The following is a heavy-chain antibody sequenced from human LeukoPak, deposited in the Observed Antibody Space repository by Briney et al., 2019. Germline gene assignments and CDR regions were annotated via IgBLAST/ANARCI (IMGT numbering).Heavy chain of an antibody. J-gene: IGHJ4*02. D-gene: IGHD3-10*01. CDR1: GFTFSNYA. Sequence: PGGSLRLSCAASGFTFSNYAMSWVRQAPGEGLEWVSAISGSGSSTHYADSVKGRFTISRDISNDTLFLQMSSLRAEDTAVYYCARYYYGSGNYGKYYFDYWGQGTLVTVSS. V-gene: IGHV3-23*01. CDR3: ARYYYGSGNYGKYYFDY. CDR2: ISGSGSST.